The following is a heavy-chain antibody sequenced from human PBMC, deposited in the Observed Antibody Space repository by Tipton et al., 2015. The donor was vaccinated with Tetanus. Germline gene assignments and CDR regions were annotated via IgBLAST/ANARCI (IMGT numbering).Heavy chain of an antibody. Sequence: AGLVKPSETLSLTCAVYGGSFSGYDWNWIRQPPGKGLEWIGEINHSGSTKYNPSLKSRVTISVDTSGNLFSLKLSSVTAADTAVYYCARGVTMIVVVNYFDYWGQGILVTVSS. D-gene: IGHD3-22*01. CDR1: GGSFSGYD. CDR2: INHSGST. V-gene: IGHV4-34*01. CDR3: ARGVTMIVVVNYFDY. J-gene: IGHJ4*02.